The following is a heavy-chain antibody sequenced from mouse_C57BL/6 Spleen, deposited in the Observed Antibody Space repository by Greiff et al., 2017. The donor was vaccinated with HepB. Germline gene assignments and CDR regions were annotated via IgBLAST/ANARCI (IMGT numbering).Heavy chain of an antibody. Sequence: EVQLQQSGPELVKPGASVKISCKASGYTFTDYYMNWVKQSLGKSLEWIGDINPNNGGTSYNQKFKGKAKLTVDKSSSTAYMELRSLTSEDSAVYYCARNHYYGSSYDYFDYWGQGTTLTVSS. D-gene: IGHD1-1*01. J-gene: IGHJ2*01. CDR3: ARNHYYGSSYDYFDY. CDR2: INPNNGGT. CDR1: GYTFTDYY. V-gene: IGHV1-26*01.